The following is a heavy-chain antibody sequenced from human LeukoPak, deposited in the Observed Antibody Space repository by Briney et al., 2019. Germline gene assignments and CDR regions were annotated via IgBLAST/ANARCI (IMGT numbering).Heavy chain of an antibody. D-gene: IGHD3-3*01. V-gene: IGHV4-30-2*01. J-gene: IGHJ5*02. Sequence: SETLSLTCTVSGGSISSGGYYWSWIRQPPGKGLEWIGYIYHSGSTYYNPSLKSRVTISVDRSKNQFSLKLSSVTAADTAVYYCARPGITIFGVPSGGFDPWGQGTLVTVSS. CDR3: ARPGITIFGVPSGGFDP. CDR1: GGSISSGGYY. CDR2: IYHSGST.